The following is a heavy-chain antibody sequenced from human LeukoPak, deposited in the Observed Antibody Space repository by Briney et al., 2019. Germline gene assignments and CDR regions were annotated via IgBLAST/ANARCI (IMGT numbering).Heavy chain of an antibody. D-gene: IGHD6-6*01. Sequence: GASVKVSCKASGYTFTSYGISWVRQAPGQGLEWMGWISAYNGNTNYAQKLQGRVTMTTDTSTSTVYMELSSLMSEDTAVYYCARDHGLTYSTSSKANYFDYWGQGTLVTVSS. J-gene: IGHJ4*02. CDR3: ARDHGLTYSTSSKANYFDY. CDR1: GYTFTSYG. V-gene: IGHV1-18*01. CDR2: ISAYNGNT.